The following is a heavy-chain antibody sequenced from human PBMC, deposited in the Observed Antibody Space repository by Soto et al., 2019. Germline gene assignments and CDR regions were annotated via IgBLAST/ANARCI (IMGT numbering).Heavy chain of an antibody. CDR1: GGSISSYY. CDR2: IYYSGST. J-gene: IGHJ5*02. CDR3: ASLYSSGWHNWFDP. D-gene: IGHD6-19*01. V-gene: IGHV4-59*12. Sequence: PSETLSLTCTVSGGSISSYYWSWIRQPPGKGLEWIGYIYYSGSTNYNPSLKSRVTISVDTSKNQFSLKLSSVTAADTAVYYCASLYSSGWHNWFDPWGQGTLVTVSS.